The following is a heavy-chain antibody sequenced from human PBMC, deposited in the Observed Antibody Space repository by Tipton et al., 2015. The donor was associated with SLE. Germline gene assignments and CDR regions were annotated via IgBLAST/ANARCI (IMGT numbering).Heavy chain of an antibody. J-gene: IGHJ4*02. CDR1: RGSISRYH. D-gene: IGHD2-8*02. CDR2: IYDSGRT. CDR3: ARDVGGYNTGWFPYYFDY. Sequence: GLVKPSETLSLTCTVPRGSISRYHWGWLRQSPGKGLEWIGYIYDSGRTNYNPSLKSRVTISVDTSKNQFSLKLSSVTAADTAVYYCARDVGGYNTGWFPYYFDYWGQGTLVTVSS. V-gene: IGHV4-59*12.